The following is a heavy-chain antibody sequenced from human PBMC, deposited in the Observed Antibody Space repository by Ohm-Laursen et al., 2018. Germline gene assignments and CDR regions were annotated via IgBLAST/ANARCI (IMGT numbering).Heavy chain of an antibody. V-gene: IGHV4-59*01. J-gene: IGHJ6*02. Sequence: SETLSLTCVVSGGSISSYYWSWIRQPPGKGLEWIGYIYYSGSTNYNPSLKSRVTISVDTSKNQFSLKLSSVTAADTAVYYCARALGGYPISYYYGMDVWGQGTRSPSP. D-gene: IGHD7-27*01. CDR2: IYYSGST. CDR3: ARALGGYPISYYYGMDV. CDR1: GGSISSYY.